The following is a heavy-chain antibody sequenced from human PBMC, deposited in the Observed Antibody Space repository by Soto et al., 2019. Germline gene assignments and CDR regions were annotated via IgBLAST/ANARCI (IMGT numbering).Heavy chain of an antibody. CDR2: ISSSSSYI. CDR1: GFTFSSYS. V-gene: IGHV3-21*01. CDR3: ARDRRAGTLTRRSYGMEV. J-gene: IGHJ6*02. Sequence: GGSLRLSCAASGFTFSSYSVNWVRQAPGKGLEWVSSISSSSSYIYYADSVKGRFTISRDNAKNSLYLQMNSLRAEDTAVYYCARDRRAGTLTRRSYGMEVWGQGTTVNV.